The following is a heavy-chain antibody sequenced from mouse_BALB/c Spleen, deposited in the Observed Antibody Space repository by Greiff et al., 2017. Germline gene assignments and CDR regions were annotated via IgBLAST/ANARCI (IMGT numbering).Heavy chain of an antibody. J-gene: IGHJ3*01. V-gene: IGHV5-17*02. Sequence: EVQVVESGGGLVQPGGSRKLSCAASGFTFSSFGMHWVHQAPEKGLEWVAYISSGSSTIYYADTVKGRFTISRDNPKNTLFLQMTSLRSEDTAMYYCAREVPFAYWGQGTLVTVSA. CDR1: GFTFSSFG. CDR3: AREVPFAY. CDR2: ISSGSSTI.